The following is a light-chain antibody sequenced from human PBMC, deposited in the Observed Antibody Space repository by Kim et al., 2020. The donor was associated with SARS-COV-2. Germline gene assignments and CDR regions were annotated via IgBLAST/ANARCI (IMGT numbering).Light chain of an antibody. CDR3: SSYTSSSTLM. V-gene: IGLV2-14*03. CDR1: SSGPAGYNF. J-gene: IGLJ3*02. CDR2: AVS. Sequence: GQSINCACTRTSSGPAGYNFVSWLQTHPGKATKLRIYAVSYRPSGVSTRFSGSKSGHTDSLTVSGLQAEDEAEYYCSSYTSSSTLMFGGGPQLTVL.